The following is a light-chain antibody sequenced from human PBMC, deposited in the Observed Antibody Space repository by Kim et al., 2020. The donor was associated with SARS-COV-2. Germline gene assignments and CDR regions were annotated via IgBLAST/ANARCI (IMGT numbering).Light chain of an antibody. V-gene: IGKV1-5*01. CDR2: DAS. Sequence: ASVGDSVTITCRARQSINNYLAWYQQKPGKAPSLLIYDASTLRSGVPSRFSGSGSGTEFTLTISSLQPDDLATYYCQQYKSYVWTFGRGTKVDIK. CDR1: QSINNY. J-gene: IGKJ1*01. CDR3: QQYKSYVWT.